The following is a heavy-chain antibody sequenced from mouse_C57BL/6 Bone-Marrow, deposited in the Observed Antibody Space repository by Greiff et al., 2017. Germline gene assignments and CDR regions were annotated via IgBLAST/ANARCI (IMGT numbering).Heavy chain of an antibody. V-gene: IGHV14-4*01. J-gene: IGHJ2*01. D-gene: IGHD1-1*02. Sequence: EVQVVESGAELVRPGASVKLSCTASGFNIKDDYMQWVKQRPEQGLEWIGWIDPENGDTEYASKFQGKATITADTSSNTAYLQLSSLKAEDTAVYYCTTYGLFDYWGQGTTLTVSS. CDR2: IDPENGDT. CDR3: TTYGLFDY. CDR1: GFNIKDDY.